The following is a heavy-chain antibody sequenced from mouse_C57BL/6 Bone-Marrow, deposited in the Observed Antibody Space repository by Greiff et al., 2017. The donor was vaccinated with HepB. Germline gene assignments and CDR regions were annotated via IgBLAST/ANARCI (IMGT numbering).Heavy chain of an antibody. D-gene: IGHD1-1*01. V-gene: IGHV1-26*01. CDR3: ASRYYGTVDY. Sequence: EVQLQQSGPELVKPGTSVKISCKASGYTFTDYYMNWVKQSHGKSLEWIGDINPNSGVTSYNQKFKGKATLTVDKSSSTAYMELRSLTSEDSAVYYCASRYYGTVDYWGQGTSVTVSS. J-gene: IGHJ4*01. CDR1: GYTFTDYY. CDR2: INPNSGVT.